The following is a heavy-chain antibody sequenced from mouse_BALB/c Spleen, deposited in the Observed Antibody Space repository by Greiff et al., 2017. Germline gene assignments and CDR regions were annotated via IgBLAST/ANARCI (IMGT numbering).Heavy chain of an antibody. CDR2: IDPANGNT. CDR3: ARLTIAMDY. V-gene: IGHV14-3*02. Sequence: DVKLVESGAELVKPGASVKLSCTASGFNIKDTYMHWVKQRPEQGLEWIGRIDPANGNTKYDPKFQGKATITADTSSNTAYLQLSSLTSEDTAVYYCARLTIAMDYWGQGTSVTVSS. CDR1: GFNIKDTY. D-gene: IGHD1-3*01. J-gene: IGHJ4*01.